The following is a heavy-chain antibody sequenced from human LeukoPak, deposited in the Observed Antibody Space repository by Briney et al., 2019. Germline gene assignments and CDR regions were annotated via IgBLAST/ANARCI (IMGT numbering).Heavy chain of an antibody. J-gene: IGHJ4*02. CDR1: GGSFSGYY. CDR3: ARGQIFQS. Sequence: SETLSLTCAVYGGSFSGYYWSWIRQPPGKGLEWIGEINHSGSTNYNPSLKGRVTISVDTSKNQFSLKLSSVAAADTAVYYCARGQIFQSWGQGTLVTVSS. CDR2: INHSGST. D-gene: IGHD2/OR15-2a*01. V-gene: IGHV4-34*01.